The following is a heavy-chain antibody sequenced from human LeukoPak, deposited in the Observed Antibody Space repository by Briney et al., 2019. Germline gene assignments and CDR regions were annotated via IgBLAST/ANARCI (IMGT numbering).Heavy chain of an antibody. CDR2: IKQDGSEK. CDR3: ARERIGDCSGGSCYFAPLDY. Sequence: GGSLRLSCAASGFTFSSYWMSWVRQAPGKGLEWVANIKQDGSEKYYVDSVKGRFTISRDNAKNSLYLQMNSLRAEDTAVYYCARERIGDCSGGSCYFAPLDYWGQGTLVTVSS. V-gene: IGHV3-7*01. J-gene: IGHJ4*02. CDR1: GFTFSSYW. D-gene: IGHD2-15*01.